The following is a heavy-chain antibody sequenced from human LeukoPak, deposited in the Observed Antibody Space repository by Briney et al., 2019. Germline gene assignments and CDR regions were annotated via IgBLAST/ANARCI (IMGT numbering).Heavy chain of an antibody. Sequence: PSQTLSLTCAVSGGSISSGGYSWSWIRQPPGKGLEWIGYIYHSGSTYYNPSLKSRVTISVDRSKNQFSLKLSSVTAADTAVYYCARAAMVRGAHFDYWGQGTLVTVSS. V-gene: IGHV4-30-2*01. CDR1: GGSISSGGYS. J-gene: IGHJ4*02. CDR2: IYHSGST. CDR3: ARAAMVRGAHFDY. D-gene: IGHD3-10*01.